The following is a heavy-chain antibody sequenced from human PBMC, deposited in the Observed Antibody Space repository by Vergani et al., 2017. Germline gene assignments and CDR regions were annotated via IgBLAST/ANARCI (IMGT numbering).Heavy chain of an antibody. CDR2: IYHSGST. CDR1: GGSISSSNW. CDR3: ARTLYIYTAMGWFDP. D-gene: IGHD5-18*01. Sequence: QVQLQESGPGLVKPSGTLSLTCAVSGGSISSSNWCSWVRQPPGKGLEWIGEIYHSGSTNYNPSLKSRVTISVDTSRNQFSLKLSLVTAADTAVYYCARTLYIYTAMGWFDPWGQGTLVTVSS. V-gene: IGHV4-4*02. J-gene: IGHJ5*02.